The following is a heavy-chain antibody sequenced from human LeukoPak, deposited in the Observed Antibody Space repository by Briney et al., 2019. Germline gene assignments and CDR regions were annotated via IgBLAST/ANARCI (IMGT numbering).Heavy chain of an antibody. CDR3: ARDRTVTAGIDS. D-gene: IGHD2-21*02. CDR1: GFTFSHYW. CDR2: IKEDGSEI. V-gene: IGHV3-7*01. Sequence: GGPLRLFCTASGFTFSHYWMSWVRQAPGKGMEGVANIKEDGSEIYYLDSVKGRFTISRDNAKTSLYLQMNSLRVEDTAVYYCARDRTVTAGIDSWGQGTLVMVSS. J-gene: IGHJ4*02.